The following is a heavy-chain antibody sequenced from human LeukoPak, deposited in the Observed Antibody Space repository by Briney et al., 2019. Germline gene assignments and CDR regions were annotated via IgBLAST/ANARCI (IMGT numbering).Heavy chain of an antibody. D-gene: IGHD7-27*01. CDR1: GGSISSGGYY. CDR2: IYYSGTT. Sequence: PSQTLSLTCTVSGGSISSGGYYWSWIRQHPEKDLEWIGYIYYSGTTYYNPSLKSRVTISVDTSKNQFSLKLTSLTAADTAVYYCARDRSSWGLDCWGQGTLVTVSS. CDR3: ARDRSSWGLDC. J-gene: IGHJ4*02. V-gene: IGHV4-31*03.